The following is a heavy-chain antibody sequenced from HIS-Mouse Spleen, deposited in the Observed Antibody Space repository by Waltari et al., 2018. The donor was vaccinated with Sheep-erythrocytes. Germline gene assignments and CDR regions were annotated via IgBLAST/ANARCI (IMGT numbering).Heavy chain of an antibody. CDR3: AQTGATTPHFDY. CDR2: IIPILGIA. D-gene: IGHD1-26*01. Sequence: QVQLVQSGAEVKKPGSSVKVSCKASGGTFSSYAISWVRQAPGQGLEWVGRIIPILGIANSAQKFQGRVTITADKSTSTAYMELSSLRSEDTAVYYCAQTGATTPHFDYWGQGTLVTVSS. J-gene: IGHJ4*02. V-gene: IGHV1-69*04. CDR1: GGTFSSYA.